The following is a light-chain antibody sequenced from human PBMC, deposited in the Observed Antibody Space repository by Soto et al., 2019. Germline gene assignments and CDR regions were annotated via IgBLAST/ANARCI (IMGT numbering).Light chain of an antibody. CDR3: QHRHSYPIT. CDR1: QGISSF. J-gene: IGKJ5*01. V-gene: IGKV1-9*01. CDR2: TAS. Sequence: DIQLTQSPSFLSASVGDRVTITCRASQGISSFLAWYQQKPGKAPKLLIHTASTLQSGVPSRISGSGSGTEFTLTISNLQPEDFATYYCQHRHSYPITFGQGTRLDMK.